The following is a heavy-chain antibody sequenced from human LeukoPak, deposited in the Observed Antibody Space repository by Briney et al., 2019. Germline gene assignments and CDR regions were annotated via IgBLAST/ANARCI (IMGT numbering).Heavy chain of an antibody. V-gene: IGHV3-23*01. CDR3: ARAERRGYCSSTSCYILSMVY. Sequence: PGGSLRLSCAASGFTVSSNYMSWVRQAPGKGLEWVSAISGSGGSTYYADFVKGRFTISRDNSKNTLYLQMNSLRAEDMAVYYCARAERRGYCSSTSCYILSMVYWGQGTLVTVSS. J-gene: IGHJ4*02. D-gene: IGHD2-2*02. CDR2: ISGSGGST. CDR1: GFTVSSNY.